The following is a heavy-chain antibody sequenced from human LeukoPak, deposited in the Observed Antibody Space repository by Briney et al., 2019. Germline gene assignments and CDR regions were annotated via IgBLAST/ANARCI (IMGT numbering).Heavy chain of an antibody. Sequence: GESLKISCKASEYRFTNYCIAWVRQMPGKGLEWMGIIYPGDSDTRYSPSFQGHVTISADKSINTAYLQWSSLKASDTAMYYCARRSDYGDYWGQGTLVTVSS. J-gene: IGHJ4*02. CDR1: EYRFTNYC. CDR3: ARRSDYGDY. CDR2: IYPGDSDT. V-gene: IGHV5-51*01.